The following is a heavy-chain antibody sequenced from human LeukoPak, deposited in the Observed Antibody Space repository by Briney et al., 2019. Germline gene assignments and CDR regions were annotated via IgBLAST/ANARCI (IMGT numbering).Heavy chain of an antibody. Sequence: GGSLRLSCAASGFTFSCYAMSWVRQAPGKGLEWVSLVSESGGIIQYADSVKGRFTISRDNAKNTMYLQMNSLRAEDTAIYYCAKDLAWNLGAMDVWGQGTTVTVSS. D-gene: IGHD3-16*01. CDR3: AKDLAWNLGAMDV. J-gene: IGHJ6*02. V-gene: IGHV3-23*01. CDR2: VSESGGII. CDR1: GFTFSCYA.